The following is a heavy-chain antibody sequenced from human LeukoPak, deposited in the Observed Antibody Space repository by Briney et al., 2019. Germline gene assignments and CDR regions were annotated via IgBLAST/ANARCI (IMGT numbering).Heavy chain of an antibody. J-gene: IGHJ4*02. CDR3: ARAGGYYDFWSGYYISVYFDY. V-gene: IGHV4-59*01. CDR2: IYYSGST. CDR1: GGSISSYY. Sequence: SETLSLTCTVSGGSISSYYWSWIRQPPGKGLEWIGYIYYSGSTNYNPSLKSRVTISVDTSKNQFSLKLSSVAAADTAVYYCARAGGYYDFWSGYYISVYFDYWGQGTLVTVSS. D-gene: IGHD3-3*01.